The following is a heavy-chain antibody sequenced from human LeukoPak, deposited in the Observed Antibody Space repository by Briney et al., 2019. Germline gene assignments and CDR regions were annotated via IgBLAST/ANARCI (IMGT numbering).Heavy chain of an antibody. CDR3: ARRLGGIVVVVAAAFDY. CDR2: IYYSGST. Sequence: SETLSLTCTVSGASISSTSSYWGWIRQSPGKGLEWIGNIYYSGSTYYNPSLNSRVTISVDTSKNQFSLKMNSVTAADTAVYYCARRLGGIVVVVAAAFDYWGQGTLVTVSS. J-gene: IGHJ4*02. D-gene: IGHD2-15*01. CDR1: GASISSTSSY. V-gene: IGHV4-39*01.